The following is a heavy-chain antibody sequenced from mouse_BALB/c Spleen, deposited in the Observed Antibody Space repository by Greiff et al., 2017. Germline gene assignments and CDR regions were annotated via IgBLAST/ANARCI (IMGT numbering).Heavy chain of an antibody. CDR1: GFTFSSYT. Sequence: EVKVEESGGGLVKPGGSLKLSCAASGFTFSSYTMSWVRQTPEKRLEWVAYISNGGGSTYYPDTVKGRFTISRDNAKNTLYLQMSSLKSEDTAMYYCARRGYDSAWFAYWGQGTLVTVSA. CDR2: ISNGGGST. J-gene: IGHJ3*01. D-gene: IGHD2-2*01. V-gene: IGHV5-12-2*01. CDR3: ARRGYDSAWFAY.